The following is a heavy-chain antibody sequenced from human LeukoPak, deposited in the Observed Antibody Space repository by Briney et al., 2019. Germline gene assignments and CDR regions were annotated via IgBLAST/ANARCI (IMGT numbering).Heavy chain of an antibody. J-gene: IGHJ6*03. CDR3: ARGCSGGTCYSSYYYYYYIDV. CDR1: GGSISSYY. V-gene: IGHV4-59*01. CDR2: IYYSGST. Sequence: SETLSLTCTVSGGSISSYYWSWIRQPPGKGLEWIGYIYYSGSTNYNPSLKSRVTISVDTSKNQFSLKLSSVTAADTAVYFCARGCSGGTCYSSYYYYYYIDVWGKGTTVTVSS. D-gene: IGHD2-15*01.